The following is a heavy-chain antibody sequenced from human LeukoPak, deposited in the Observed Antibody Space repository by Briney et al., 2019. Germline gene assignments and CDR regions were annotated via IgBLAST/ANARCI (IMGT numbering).Heavy chain of an antibody. CDR3: ASSTYYYGSGSYYNPNWFDP. J-gene: IGHJ5*02. CDR1: GFTFSSYA. Sequence: PGGSLRLSCAASGFTFSSYAMSWVRHASRKRLECVSAISGSGGSTYYAVSVKGRFTISRDNSKNTLYLQMNSLRAEDTAVYYCASSTYYYGSGSYYNPNWFDPWGQGTLVTVSS. V-gene: IGHV3-23*01. CDR2: ISGSGGST. D-gene: IGHD3-10*01.